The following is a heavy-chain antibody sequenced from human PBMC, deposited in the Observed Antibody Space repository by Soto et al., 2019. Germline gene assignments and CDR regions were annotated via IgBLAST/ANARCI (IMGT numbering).Heavy chain of an antibody. V-gene: IGHV3-74*01. J-gene: IGHJ6*03. D-gene: IGHD3-3*01. CDR1: GFTFSSYW. CDR2: INSDGSST. CDR3: AREGALLRFLEWPKSYYMDV. Sequence: GGSLRLSCVASGFTFSSYWMHWVRQAPGKGLVWVSRINSDGSSTSYADSVKGRFTISRDNAKNTLYLQMNSLRAEDTAAYYCAREGALLRFLEWPKSYYMDVWGKGTTVTVSS.